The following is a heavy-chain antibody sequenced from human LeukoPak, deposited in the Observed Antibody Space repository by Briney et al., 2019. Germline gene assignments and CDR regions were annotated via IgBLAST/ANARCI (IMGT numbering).Heavy chain of an antibody. CDR3: ARFNSHYDSSGQGDC. CDR1: GFTFSSYS. J-gene: IGHJ4*02. CDR2: ISSSSSYI. V-gene: IGHV3-21*01. Sequence: GGSLRLSCAASGFTFSSYSMNWVRQAPGKGLEWVSSISSSSSYINYADSVKGRFTISRDNAKNSLYLQMNSLRAEDTAVYYCARFNSHYDSSGQGDCWGQGTLVTVSS. D-gene: IGHD3-22*01.